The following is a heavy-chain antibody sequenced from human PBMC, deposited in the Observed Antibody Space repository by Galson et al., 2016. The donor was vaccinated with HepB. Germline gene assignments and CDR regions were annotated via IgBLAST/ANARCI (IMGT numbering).Heavy chain of an antibody. Sequence: LRLSCAASGFSFSNSGMSWVRQAPGRGLEWVSGITRSGDATHHADFVKGRFTISRDNSKNTPYLYMNNLTAGDTAIYYCGKHGGFDYWGQGALVTVSS. CDR2: ITRSGDAT. J-gene: IGHJ4*02. D-gene: IGHD3-16*01. CDR1: GFSFSNSG. CDR3: GKHGGFDY. V-gene: IGHV3-23*01.